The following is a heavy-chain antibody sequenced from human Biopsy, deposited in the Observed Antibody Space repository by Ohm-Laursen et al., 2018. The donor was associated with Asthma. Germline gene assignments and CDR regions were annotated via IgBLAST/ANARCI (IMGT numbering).Heavy chain of an antibody. CDR1: GFSVSTKY. D-gene: IGHD3-22*01. V-gene: IGHV3-53*01. CDR2: IYSGGTS. CDR3: ARGDSSNWSHYYFDY. J-gene: IGHJ4*02. Sequence: SLRLSCTASGFSVSTKYMSWVRQAPGKGLEWVSVIYSGGTSHTADSVRGRFTISRDYSKNTLYLQMHSLRAEDTAVYYCARGDSSNWSHYYFDYWGQGTLVTVSS.